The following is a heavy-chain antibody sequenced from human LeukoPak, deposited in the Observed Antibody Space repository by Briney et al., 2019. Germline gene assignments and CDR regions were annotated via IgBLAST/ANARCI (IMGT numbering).Heavy chain of an antibody. D-gene: IGHD3-22*01. CDR1: GFTFSDYH. V-gene: IGHV3-21*01. Sequence: PGGSLRLSCVVSGFTFSDYHMNWVRQAPGKGLEWVSSISTSNSYIYYADSLTGRFTISRDNAKNSLYLQMNSLRAEDTAVYYCAREAHMIVVVTNYFDYWGQGTLVTVSS. CDR2: ISTSNSYI. J-gene: IGHJ4*02. CDR3: AREAHMIVVVTNYFDY.